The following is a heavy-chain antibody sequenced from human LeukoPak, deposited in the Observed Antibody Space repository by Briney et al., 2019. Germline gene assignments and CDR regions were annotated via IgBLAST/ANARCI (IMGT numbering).Heavy chain of an antibody. CDR1: GFTLSNYW. CDR3: TSDPYNWNANGLDP. V-gene: IGHV3-74*01. D-gene: IGHD1-1*01. CDR2: INIDGRTS. Sequence: PGGSLTLSCAGSGFTLSNYWMHWDRQAPGKGLVWVSRINIDGRTSDHADSVKGRFTVSRANAKNTLYLQMNSLKAEDTAVYYCTSDPYNWNANGLDPWGQGTLVTVSS. J-gene: IGHJ5*02.